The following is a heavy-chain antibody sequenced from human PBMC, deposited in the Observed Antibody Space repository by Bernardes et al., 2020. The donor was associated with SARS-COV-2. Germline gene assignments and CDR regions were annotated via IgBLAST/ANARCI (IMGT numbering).Heavy chain of an antibody. CDR2: IYYSGGT. V-gene: IGHV4-59*08. D-gene: IGHD2-15*01. Sequence: SETLSLTCTVSGGSISSYYWSWIRQPPGKGLEWIGYIYYSGGTNYNPSLKSRVTISVDTSKNQFSLKLSSVTAADTAVYYCARQGWTENNFDYWGQGTLVTVSS. CDR3: ARQGWTENNFDY. J-gene: IGHJ4*02. CDR1: GGSISSYY.